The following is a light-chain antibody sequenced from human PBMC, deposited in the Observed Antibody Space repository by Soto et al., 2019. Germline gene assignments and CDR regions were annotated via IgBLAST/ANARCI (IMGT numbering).Light chain of an antibody. Sequence: QSALTQPPSASGAPGQRVTISCSASASNIGRDPVNWYQQVPGTAPKLLIYENNHRPSGVPDRFSGSKSGTSASLVISGLQSEDEAEYFCAGWDGSLKGFVFGNGTKVTAL. CDR3: AGWDGSLKGFV. V-gene: IGLV1-44*01. J-gene: IGLJ1*01. CDR2: ENN. CDR1: ASNIGRDP.